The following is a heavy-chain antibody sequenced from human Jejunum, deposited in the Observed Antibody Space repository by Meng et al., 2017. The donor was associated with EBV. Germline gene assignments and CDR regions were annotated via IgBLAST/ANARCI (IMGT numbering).Heavy chain of an antibody. J-gene: IGHJ4*02. CDR1: DLTFSIYA. V-gene: IGHV3-33*01. Sequence: VGYVVGWVIPGRSLILSFAALDLTFSIYAMDWFRQAPGKGLEWVAVIWFYGSIKSYAGSVNGRFTISRDNSKNMVYLQMHSLTAEDTAVYYCARDPYDDKRADFDYWGQGTLVTVSS. CDR2: IWFYGSIK. CDR3: ARDPYDDKRADFDY. D-gene: IGHD1-1*01.